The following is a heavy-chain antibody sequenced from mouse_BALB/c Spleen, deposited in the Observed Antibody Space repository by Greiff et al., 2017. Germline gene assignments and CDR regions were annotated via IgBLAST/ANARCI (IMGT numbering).Heavy chain of an antibody. Sequence: VQLQQSGPELVKPGASVKISCKASGYAFSSSWMNWVKQRPGQGLEWIGRIYPGDGDTNYNGKFKGKATLTADKSSSTAYMQLSSLTSVDSAVYFCARHGNYGDYAMDYWGQGTSVTVSS. CDR1: GYAFSSSW. CDR3: ARHGNYGDYAMDY. CDR2: IYPGDGDT. D-gene: IGHD2-1*01. V-gene: IGHV1-82*01. J-gene: IGHJ4*01.